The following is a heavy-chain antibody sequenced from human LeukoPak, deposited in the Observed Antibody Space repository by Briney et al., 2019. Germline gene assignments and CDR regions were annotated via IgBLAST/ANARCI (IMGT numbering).Heavy chain of an antibody. D-gene: IGHD3-16*01. Sequence: ASVKVSCKASGYTFTSYGISWVRRAPGQGLEWMGWINSYNGNTNYAQKLQGRVTMTTDTSTSTAYMELRSLRSDDTALYYCARYKGEYTFDYWGQGTLVTVSS. V-gene: IGHV1-18*01. J-gene: IGHJ4*02. CDR3: ARYKGEYTFDY. CDR2: INSYNGNT. CDR1: GYTFTSYG.